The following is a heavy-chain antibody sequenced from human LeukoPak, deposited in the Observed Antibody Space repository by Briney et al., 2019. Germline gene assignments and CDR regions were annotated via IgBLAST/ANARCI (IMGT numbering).Heavy chain of an antibody. Sequence: GGSLRLSCAASGFTFSSYSMNWVRQAPGKGLEWVSSISSSSSYIYYADPVKGRFTISRDNAKNSLYLQMNSLRAEDTAVYYCARDDVGMATMLFDYWGQGTLVTVSS. CDR2: ISSSSSYI. CDR3: ARDDVGMATMLFDY. V-gene: IGHV3-21*01. D-gene: IGHD5-24*01. J-gene: IGHJ4*02. CDR1: GFTFSSYS.